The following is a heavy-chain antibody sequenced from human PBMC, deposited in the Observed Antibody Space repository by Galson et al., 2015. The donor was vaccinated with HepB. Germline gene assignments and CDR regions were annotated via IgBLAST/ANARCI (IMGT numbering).Heavy chain of an antibody. Sequence: SLRLSCAASGFTFSSYAMSWVRQAPGKGLEWVSAISGSGGSTYYADSVKGRFTISRDNSKNTLYLQMNSLRAEDTAVYYCARGVHSNWVSWFDPWGQGTLVTVSS. J-gene: IGHJ5*02. D-gene: IGHD4-11*01. CDR1: GFTFSSYA. V-gene: IGHV3-23*01. CDR3: ARGVHSNWVSWFDP. CDR2: ISGSGGST.